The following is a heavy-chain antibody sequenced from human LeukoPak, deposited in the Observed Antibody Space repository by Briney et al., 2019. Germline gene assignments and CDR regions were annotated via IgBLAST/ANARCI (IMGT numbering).Heavy chain of an antibody. CDR1: GVSIGSDY. CDR2: IYHTGST. CDR3: ARLTYSGYLDY. D-gene: IGHD5-12*01. J-gene: IGHJ4*02. Sequence: PSETLSLTCTVSGVSIGSDYWSWIRQLPGKGLEWIGYIYHTGSTNYNPSLKSRVSISVDTSKNQFSLRLSSVTAADTAVYYCARLTYSGYLDYWGQGTLVTVSS. V-gene: IGHV4-59*08.